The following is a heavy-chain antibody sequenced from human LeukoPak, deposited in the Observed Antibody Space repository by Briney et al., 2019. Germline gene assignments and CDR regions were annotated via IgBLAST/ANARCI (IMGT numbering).Heavy chain of an antibody. J-gene: IGHJ2*01. D-gene: IGHD5-24*01. Sequence: SETLSLTCTVSGGSISSSSYYWGWIRQPPGKGLEWIGSIYYSGSTYYNPSLKSRVTISVDTSKNQFSLKLSSVTAADTAVYYCARQGRDGYKNWYFDLWGRGTLVTVSS. CDR3: ARQGRDGYKNWYFDL. CDR1: GGSISSSSYY. CDR2: IYYSGST. V-gene: IGHV4-39*01.